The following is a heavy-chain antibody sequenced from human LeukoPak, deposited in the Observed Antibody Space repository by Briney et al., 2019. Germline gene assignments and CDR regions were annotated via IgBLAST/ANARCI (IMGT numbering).Heavy chain of an antibody. J-gene: IGHJ4*02. CDR3: ARTTTGSYYNDY. D-gene: IGHD1-26*01. CDR1: GVSISSYY. V-gene: IGHV4-4*07. CDR2: IYIGDNS. Sequence: SETLSLTCTVSGVSISSYYWTCIRQPAGKGLEWIGRIYIGDNSNYNPSLKRRVTMSVDTSKNQFSLKLRSVTAADTAVYYCARTTTGSYYNDYWGQGTLVTVSS.